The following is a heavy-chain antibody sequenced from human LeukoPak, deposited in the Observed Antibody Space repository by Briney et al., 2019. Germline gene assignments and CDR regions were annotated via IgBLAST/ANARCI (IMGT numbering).Heavy chain of an antibody. CDR2: IKSKTDGGTT. J-gene: IGHJ4*02. V-gene: IGHV3-15*01. CDR1: GFTFSNAW. CDR3: TTGKVATISYFDY. D-gene: IGHD5-12*01. Sequence: GGSLRLSCAASGFTFSNAWMSWVRQAPGKGLEWVGRIKSKTDGGTTDYAAPVKGRFTISRDDSKNTLYLQMNSLKTEDTAVYYCTTGKVATISYFDYWGQGTLATVSS.